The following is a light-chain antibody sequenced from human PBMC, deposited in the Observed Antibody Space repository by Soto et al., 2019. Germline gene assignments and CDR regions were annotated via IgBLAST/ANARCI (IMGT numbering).Light chain of an antibody. CDR1: PGISSS. Sequence: IQLTQSPSSLSASVGDRVTITCRASPGISSSLAWYQQKPGKSPKLLISAASTLQSGVPSRFSGSGSGTDFTLTISGLQPEDLATYYCQQLNSYPLSFGGGTKVEIK. CDR3: QQLNSYPLS. CDR2: AAS. V-gene: IGKV1-9*01. J-gene: IGKJ4*01.